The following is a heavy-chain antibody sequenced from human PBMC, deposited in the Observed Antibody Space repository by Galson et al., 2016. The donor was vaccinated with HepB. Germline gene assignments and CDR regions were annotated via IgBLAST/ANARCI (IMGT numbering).Heavy chain of an antibody. CDR1: GYTFTSYD. CDR2: MNPNSGNT. CDR3: ARGLYDSSSGGANAFDI. J-gene: IGHJ3*02. D-gene: IGHD3-22*01. V-gene: IGHV1-8*01. Sequence: SVKVSCKASGYTFTSYDINWVRQATGQGLEWMGWMNPNSGNTGYAQKFQGRVTMTRDTSISTVYMELSSLRSEDTAVYYCARGLYDSSSGGANAFDIWGQGTMVTVSS.